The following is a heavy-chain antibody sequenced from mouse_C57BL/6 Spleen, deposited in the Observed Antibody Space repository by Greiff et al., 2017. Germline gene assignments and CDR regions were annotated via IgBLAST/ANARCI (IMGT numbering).Heavy chain of an antibody. V-gene: IGHV1-82*01. CDR2: IYPGDGDT. J-gene: IGHJ4*01. CDR3: ARSPNYYGSRPYAMDC. D-gene: IGHD1-1*01. CDR1: GYAFSSSW. Sequence: VQLQQSGPELVKPGASVKISCKASGYAFSSSWMNWVKQRPGKGLEWIGRIYPGDGDTNYNGKFKGKATLTADKSSSTAYMQLSSLTSEDSAVYFCARSPNYYGSRPYAMDCWGQGTSVTVSS.